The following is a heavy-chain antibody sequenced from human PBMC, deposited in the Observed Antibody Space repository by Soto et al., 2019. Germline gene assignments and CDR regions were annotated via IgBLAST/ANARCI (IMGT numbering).Heavy chain of an antibody. CDR3: ARVVIGYCSSTSCPADY. V-gene: IGHV5-51*01. CDR1: GLTFTAYW. J-gene: IGHJ4*02. CDR2: MFPGDSTT. Sequence: GESLKISCKGSGLTFTAYWIGWVRQMPGKGLEWMGIMFPGDSTTRYSPSFQGQVTMSADKSISTAYLQWNSLKASDTAMYYCARVVIGYCSSTSCPADYWGQGALVTVSS. D-gene: IGHD2-2*01.